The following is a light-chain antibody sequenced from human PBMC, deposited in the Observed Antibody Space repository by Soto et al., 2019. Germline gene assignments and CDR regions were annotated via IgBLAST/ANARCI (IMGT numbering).Light chain of an antibody. CDR2: GAS. CDR3: LQHHSYPWT. V-gene: IGKV3-20*01. J-gene: IGKJ1*01. CDR1: QSVSSSY. Sequence: EIVLTQSPGTLSLSPGERATLSCRASQSVSSSYLAWYQQKPGQAPRLLIYGASSRATGIPDRFSGSGSGTDFTLTISRLEPEDFAVYYCLQHHSYPWTFGQGTKVDIK.